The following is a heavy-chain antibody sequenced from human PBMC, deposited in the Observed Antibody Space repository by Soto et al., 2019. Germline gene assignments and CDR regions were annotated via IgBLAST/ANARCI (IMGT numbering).Heavy chain of an antibody. V-gene: IGHV3-23*01. D-gene: IGHD3-9*01. J-gene: IGHJ4*01. CDR2: ISGSGGST. Sequence: GGSLRLSCAASGFTFSSYAMSWVRQAPGKGLEWVSAISGSGGSTYYADSVKGRFTISRDNSKNTLYLQMNSLRAEDTAVYYCAKSGLRYFDWLLYFDYWGHGTLVTVSS. CDR1: GFTFSSYA. CDR3: AKSGLRYFDWLLYFDY.